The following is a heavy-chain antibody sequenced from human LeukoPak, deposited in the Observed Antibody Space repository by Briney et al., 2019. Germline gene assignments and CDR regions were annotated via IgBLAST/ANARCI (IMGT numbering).Heavy chain of an antibody. CDR3: ARGGSTSLRWFDP. CDR2: ISSSSSYI. Sequence: GGSLRLSCAASGFTFSSYSMNWVRQAPGKGLEWVSSISSSSSYIYYADSVKGRFTISRDNAKNSLYPQMNSLRAEDTAVYYCARGGSTSLRWFDPWGQGTLVTVSP. D-gene: IGHD2-2*01. J-gene: IGHJ5*02. CDR1: GFTFSSYS. V-gene: IGHV3-21*01.